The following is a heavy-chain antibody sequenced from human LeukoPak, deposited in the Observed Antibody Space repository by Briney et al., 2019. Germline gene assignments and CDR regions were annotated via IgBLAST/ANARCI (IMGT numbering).Heavy chain of an antibody. CDR2: IYYSGST. CDR3: ARHRLPPRYSSGWYFDY. D-gene: IGHD6-19*01. Sequence: PSETLSLTCTVSGGSISSYHWSWIRQPPGKGLEWIGYIYYSGSTNYNPSLKSRVTISVDTSKNQFSLKLSSVTAADTAVYYCARHRLPPRYSSGWYFDYWGQGTLVTVSS. V-gene: IGHV4-59*01. CDR1: GGSISSYH. J-gene: IGHJ4*02.